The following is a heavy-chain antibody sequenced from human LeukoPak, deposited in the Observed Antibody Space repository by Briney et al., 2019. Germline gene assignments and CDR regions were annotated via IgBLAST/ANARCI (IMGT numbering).Heavy chain of an antibody. D-gene: IGHD4-11*01. CDR3: ARGYDYSNYDAPSDY. CDR2: IYTSGST. V-gene: IGHV4-61*02. CDR1: GGSISSGSYY. Sequence: SQTLSLTCTVSGGSISSGSYYWSWIRQPAGKGLEWIGRIYTSGSTNYNPSLKSRFTISVDTSKNQFSLKLSSLTAADTAVYYCARGYDYSNYDAPSDYWGQGTLVTVSS. J-gene: IGHJ4*02.